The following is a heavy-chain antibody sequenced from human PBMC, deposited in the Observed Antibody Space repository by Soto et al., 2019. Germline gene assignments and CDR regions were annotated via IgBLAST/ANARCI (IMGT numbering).Heavy chain of an antibody. CDR2: ISYDGSNK. V-gene: IGHV3-30*18. J-gene: IGHJ4*02. D-gene: IGHD3-22*01. Sequence: HPGGSLRLSCAASGFTFSSYGMHWVRQAPGKGLEWVAVISYDGSNKYYADSVKGRFTISRDNSKNTVYLQMNSLRAEDTAVYYCAKDTYYHDSSGYYVFEYWGQGT. CDR1: GFTFSSYG. CDR3: AKDTYYHDSSGYYVFEY.